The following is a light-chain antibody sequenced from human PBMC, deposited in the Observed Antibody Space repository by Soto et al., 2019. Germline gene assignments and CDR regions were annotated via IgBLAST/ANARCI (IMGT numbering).Light chain of an antibody. CDR2: GAF. V-gene: IGKV3-20*01. CDR3: QQYNTSPWT. J-gene: IGKJ1*01. Sequence: VVLTQSPATLSLSPGESVTLSCRASQSISSSQLAWYKLKPGQAPRLLIYGAFKRATGTPDRISGSGSETDFTLTISRLEPDDFAVYFCQQYNTSPWTFGQGTKVEIK. CDR1: QSISSSQ.